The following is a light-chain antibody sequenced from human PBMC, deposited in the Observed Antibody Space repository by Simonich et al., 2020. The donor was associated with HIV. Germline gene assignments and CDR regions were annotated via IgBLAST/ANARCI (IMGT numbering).Light chain of an antibody. V-gene: IGKV4-1*01. Sequence: DIVMTQSPDSLAVSLGESATINCKSSQSVLYSSNNKNYLAWYQQKPGQPPKLLIYWASTRESGVPDRFSGSGSGTDFTLTISSLQAEDVAVYYCQQYYSTPLTFGPGTKVKI. CDR3: QQYYSTPLT. CDR2: WAS. CDR1: QSVLYSSNNKNY. J-gene: IGKJ3*01.